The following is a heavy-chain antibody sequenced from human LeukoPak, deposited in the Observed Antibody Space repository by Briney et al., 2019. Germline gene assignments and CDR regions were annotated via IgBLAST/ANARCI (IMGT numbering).Heavy chain of an antibody. Sequence: ASVKVSCRASEYIFSNSLMHWVRQAPGQGLEWMGVVKPSDTSTTYAQSLQGRVTMTRDTSTSTVYMDLSGLRSEDTAMYYCVRENIAVPGPAFDYWGQGTLVTVSS. J-gene: IGHJ4*02. CDR2: VKPSDTST. D-gene: IGHD6-19*01. CDR1: EYIFSNSL. CDR3: VRENIAVPGPAFDY. V-gene: IGHV1-46*04.